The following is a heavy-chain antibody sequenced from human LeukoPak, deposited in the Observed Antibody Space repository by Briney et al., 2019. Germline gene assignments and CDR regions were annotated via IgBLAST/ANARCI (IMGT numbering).Heavy chain of an antibody. V-gene: IGHV1-8*01. J-gene: IGHJ4*02. CDR3: ARGFDYYDSSGIDY. Sequence: ASVKVSCKASGYTFISYDINWVRQATGQGLEWMGWMNPNSGDTGYAQKFQGRITVTRNTSISTAYMELSGPRSEDTAVYYCARGFDYYDSSGIDYWGQGTLVTVSS. CDR1: GYTFISYD. D-gene: IGHD3-22*01. CDR2: MNPNSGDT.